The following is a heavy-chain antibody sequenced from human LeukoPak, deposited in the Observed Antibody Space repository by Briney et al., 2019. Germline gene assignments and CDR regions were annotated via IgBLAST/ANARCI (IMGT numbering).Heavy chain of an antibody. V-gene: IGHV3-7*01. CDR2: IKQDGSEK. CDR3: ARAGDSGYDDYFDY. CDR1: GFTFSSYW. J-gene: IGHJ4*02. Sequence: GGSLRLSCAASGFTFSSYWMSWVRQAPGKGLEWVANIKQDGSEKYYVDSVKGRFTISRDNAKNSLYLQMNSLRAEDTAVYYCARAGDSGYDDYFDYWGQGTLATVSS. D-gene: IGHD5-12*01.